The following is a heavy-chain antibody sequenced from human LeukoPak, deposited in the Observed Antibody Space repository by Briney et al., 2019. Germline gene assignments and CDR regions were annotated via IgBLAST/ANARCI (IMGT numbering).Heavy chain of an antibody. CDR2: FYIGDSNT. V-gene: IGHV5-51*01. J-gene: IGHJ3*02. Sequence: GEALKISCKGSGYSFTNYWIAWERQMPGKGLERMAIFYIGDSNTRYSPSFQGQVTLSADKTTSTAHLQWSSLRASDTAMYYCARSASLEYDGFDMWGQGTTVTVSS. CDR1: GYSFTNYW. D-gene: IGHD2/OR15-2a*01. CDR3: ARSASLEYDGFDM.